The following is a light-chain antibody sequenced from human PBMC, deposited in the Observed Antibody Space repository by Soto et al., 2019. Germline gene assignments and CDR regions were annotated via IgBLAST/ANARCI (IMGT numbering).Light chain of an antibody. J-gene: IGLJ2*01. Sequence: QSALTQPASVSGSPGQSITISCTGTISDVGSYNYVSWYQQYPGKAPKLMIYDVSNRPSGVSYRFSGSKSGNTASLTISGLQAEDEADYYCSSYTTSSTHVVLGGGTKLNVL. CDR1: ISDVGSYNY. CDR2: DVS. V-gene: IGLV2-14*01. CDR3: SSYTTSSTHVV.